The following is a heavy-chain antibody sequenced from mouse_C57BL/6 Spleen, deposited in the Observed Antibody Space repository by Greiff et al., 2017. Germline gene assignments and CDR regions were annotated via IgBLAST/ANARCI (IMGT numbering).Heavy chain of an antibody. CDR3: ARAVSYDYDSDY. CDR1: GYTFTSYW. CDR2: IHPNSGST. D-gene: IGHD2-4*01. V-gene: IGHV1-64*01. Sequence: QVQLQQSGAELVKPGASVKLSCKASGYTFTSYWMHWVKQRPGQGLEWIGMIHPNSGSTNYNEKFKSKATMTVDKSSSTAYMQRSSLTSEDSAVYYCARAVSYDYDSDYWGQGTTLTVSS. J-gene: IGHJ2*01.